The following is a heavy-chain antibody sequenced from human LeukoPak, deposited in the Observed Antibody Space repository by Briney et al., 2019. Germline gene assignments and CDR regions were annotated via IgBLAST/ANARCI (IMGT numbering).Heavy chain of an antibody. Sequence: QAGGSLRLSCAASGFTFSSYAMSWVRQAPGKGLEWVSAISGSGGSTYYADSVKGRFTISRDNSKNTLYLQMNSLRAEDTAVYYRAKLRESNWNYPKPLVFRRGTLQYNWFDPWGQGTLVTVSS. CDR2: ISGSGGST. V-gene: IGHV3-23*01. D-gene: IGHD1-7*01. J-gene: IGHJ5*02. CDR3: AKLRESNWNYPKPLVFRRGTLQYNWFDP. CDR1: GFTFSSYA.